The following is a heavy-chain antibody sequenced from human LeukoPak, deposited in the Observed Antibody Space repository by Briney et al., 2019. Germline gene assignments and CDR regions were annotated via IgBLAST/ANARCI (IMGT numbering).Heavy chain of an antibody. CDR2: ISSTGYTI. V-gene: IGHV3-48*03. CDR3: ARGWDNSGYYCDY. D-gene: IGHD6-19*01. J-gene: IGHJ4*02. Sequence: PGGSLRLSCAASGFSFNSSEMYWVRKAPGKGLEWVSYISSTGYTIYYADSVKGRFTISRDNAKNSLFLQMNSLRVGDTAVYFCARGWDNSGYYCDYWGQGTLVTVPS. CDR1: GFSFNSSE.